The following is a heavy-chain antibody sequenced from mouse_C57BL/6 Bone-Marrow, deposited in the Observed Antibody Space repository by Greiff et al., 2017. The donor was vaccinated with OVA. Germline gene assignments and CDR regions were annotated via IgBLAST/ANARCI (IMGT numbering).Heavy chain of an antibody. J-gene: IGHJ2*01. Sequence: QVQLQQSGAELVMPGASVKLSCKASGYTFTSYWMHWVKQRPGQGLEWIGEIDPSDSYTNYNQKFKGKSTLTVDKSSSTAYMQLSSLTSEDSAVYYCATRGDYYGSSYDFDYWGQGTTLTVSS. CDR3: ATRGDYYGSSYDFDY. V-gene: IGHV1-69*01. D-gene: IGHD1-1*01. CDR2: IDPSDSYT. CDR1: GYTFTSYW.